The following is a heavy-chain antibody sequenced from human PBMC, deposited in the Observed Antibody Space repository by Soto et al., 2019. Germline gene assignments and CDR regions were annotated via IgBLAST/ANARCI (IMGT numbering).Heavy chain of an antibody. CDR1: GDGFSSYA. J-gene: IGHJ4*02. V-gene: IGHV1-69*06. CDR3: ARVRGGGSYFDY. CDR2: IIPIFGTA. D-gene: IGHD1-26*01. Sequence: SSLKVYCKGSGDGFSSYAISWVRKAPGQGLEWMGGIIPIFGTANYAQKFQGRVTITADKSTSTAYMELSSLRSEDTAVYYCARVRGGGSYFDYWGQGTLVTVSS.